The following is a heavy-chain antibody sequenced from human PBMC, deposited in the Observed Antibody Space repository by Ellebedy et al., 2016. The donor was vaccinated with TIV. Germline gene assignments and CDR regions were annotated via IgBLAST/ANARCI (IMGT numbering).Heavy chain of an antibody. V-gene: IGHV6-1*01. CDR3: ARALPHFDI. CDR2: TYYRSKWHN. CDR1: GDSVSSNSAT. Sequence: SQTLSLTCAISGDSVSSNSATWNWIRQSPSRGLEWLGRTYYRSKWHNEYAISVRSRITINPDTSKNQFSLQLNSVTPEDTAVYYCARALPHFDIWGQGTMVTFSS. J-gene: IGHJ3*02.